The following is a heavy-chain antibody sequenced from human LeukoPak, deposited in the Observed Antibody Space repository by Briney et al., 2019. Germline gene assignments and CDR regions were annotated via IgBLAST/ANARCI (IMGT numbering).Heavy chain of an antibody. CDR3: ARAFYSDSSGYFFDY. V-gene: IGHV3-48*03. Sequence: TGGSLRLSCAASGFTFSSYEMNWVRQAPGEGLEWVSYISSSGSLIYYADSVKGGFTISRDNARNSLFLQMNSLRAEDTAVYYCARAFYSDSSGYFFDYWGQGTLVTVSS. J-gene: IGHJ4*02. D-gene: IGHD3-22*01. CDR2: ISSSGSLI. CDR1: GFTFSSYE.